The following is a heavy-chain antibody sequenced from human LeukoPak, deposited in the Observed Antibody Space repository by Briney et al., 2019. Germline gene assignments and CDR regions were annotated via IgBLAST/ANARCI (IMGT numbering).Heavy chain of an antibody. CDR2: INHSGST. J-gene: IGHJ6*02. D-gene: IGHD5-18*01. CDR3: ARGPAVVFYYYYGMDV. Sequence: PSETLSLTCAVYGGSFSGYYWSWIRQPPGKGLEWIGEINHSGSTNYNPSLKSRVTISVDTSKNQFSLKLSSVTAADTAVYYCARGPAVVFYYYYGMDVWGQGTTVTVSS. V-gene: IGHV4-34*01. CDR1: GGSFSGYY.